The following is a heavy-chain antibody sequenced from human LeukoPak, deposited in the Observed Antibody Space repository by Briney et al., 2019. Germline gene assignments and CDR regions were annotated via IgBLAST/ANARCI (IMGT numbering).Heavy chain of an antibody. D-gene: IGHD2-15*01. J-gene: IGHJ3*02. CDR1: GFIFSDHY. Sequence: GWYLRRFCATCGFIFSDHYMEWNRQASDKVLEWVSRTRNKANSYATEDGASVKGIFTISRDDSKNSLYLQMNSLKAEDTAVYYCTRIDCTGGTCHDAFDIWGQGTMVTVSS. CDR3: TRIDCTGGTCHDAFDI. V-gene: IGHV3-72*01. CDR2: TRNKANSYAT.